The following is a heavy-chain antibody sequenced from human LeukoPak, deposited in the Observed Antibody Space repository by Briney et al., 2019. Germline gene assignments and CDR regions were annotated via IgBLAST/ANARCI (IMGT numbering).Heavy chain of an antibody. D-gene: IGHD2-2*01. CDR3: AREGVLAAADF. CDR2: IKQDGSEK. Sequence: GGSLRLSCTASGFTFSSYWMSWVRRAPGKGLEWVANIKQDGSEKNYVDSVKGRLTISRDNTKNSLYLQMNSLRAEDTAVYFCAREGVLAAADFWGQGTLVTVSS. J-gene: IGHJ4*02. CDR1: GFTFSSYW. V-gene: IGHV3-7*01.